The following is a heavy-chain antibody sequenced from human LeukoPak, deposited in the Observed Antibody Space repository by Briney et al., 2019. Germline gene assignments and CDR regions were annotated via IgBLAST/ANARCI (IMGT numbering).Heavy chain of an antibody. CDR3: ARGRYSSGWSDY. D-gene: IGHD6-19*01. CDR2: TSSSGRDL. Sequence: GGSLRLSCAASGFTFSSYEMNWVRQAPGKGLEWVSSTSSSGRDLYYADSVKGRFTISKDNAKNSVYLQMNSLRVEDTAVYYCARGRYSSGWSDYWGQGTLVTVSS. CDR1: GFTFSSYE. J-gene: IGHJ4*02. V-gene: IGHV3-21*06.